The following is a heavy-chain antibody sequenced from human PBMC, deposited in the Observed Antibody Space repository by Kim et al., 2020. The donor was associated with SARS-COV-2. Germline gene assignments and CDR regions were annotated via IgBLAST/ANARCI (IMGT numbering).Heavy chain of an antibody. CDR3: ARDGNGLRYFERVYFDY. CDR1: GYTFTSYY. J-gene: IGHJ4*02. V-gene: IGHV1-46*01. Sequence: ASVKVSCKASGYTFTSYYMQWVRQAPGQGLEWMGIINPSGGSTSYAQKFQGRVTMTRDTSTSTVYMELSSLRSEDTAVYYCARDGNGLRYFERVYFDYWGQGTLVTVSP. D-gene: IGHD3-9*01. CDR2: INPSGGST.